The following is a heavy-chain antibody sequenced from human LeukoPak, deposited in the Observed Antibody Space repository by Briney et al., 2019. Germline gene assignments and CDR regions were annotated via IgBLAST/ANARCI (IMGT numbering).Heavy chain of an antibody. Sequence: SVKVSCKASGGTFNTYAISWVRQAPGQGLEWMGRIIPIFATPNYAQKFQGRVTITADESTTTASMELSSLRSEDTAVYYCARRGDTTMVWGGYYFDYWGQGTLVTVSS. CDR1: GGTFNTYA. J-gene: IGHJ4*02. CDR3: ARRGDTTMVWGGYYFDY. CDR2: IIPIFATP. D-gene: IGHD5-18*01. V-gene: IGHV1-69*13.